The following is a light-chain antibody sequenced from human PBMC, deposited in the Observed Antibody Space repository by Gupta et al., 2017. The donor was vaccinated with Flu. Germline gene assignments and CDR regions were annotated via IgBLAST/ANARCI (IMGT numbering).Light chain of an antibody. J-gene: IGLJ3*02. V-gene: IGLV3-19*01. CDR2: AKN. Sequence: VSVALGQTVRITCQGDILRNSYASCYQPKPGPAPVLVIYAKNIRPSGIPDRFSGSSSRTTASLTITGAQAEEEADDYYNSRDNTSNNQGVFGGGTKLTVL. CDR1: ILRNSY. CDR3: NSRDNTSNNQGV.